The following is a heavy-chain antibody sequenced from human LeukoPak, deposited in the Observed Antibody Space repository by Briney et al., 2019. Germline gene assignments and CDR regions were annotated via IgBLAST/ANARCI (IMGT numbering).Heavy chain of an antibody. V-gene: IGHV4-59*01. CDR3: VRRVVVVTANDKSDAFDA. CDR2: IYYTGSS. CDR1: GGSISSYY. D-gene: IGHD2-21*02. Sequence: SETLSLTCTVSGGSISSYYWNWIRQPPGEGLEWIGYIYYTGSSNYNPSLKSRVTISLDTSKNQFSLKLSSVTAADTAVYSCVRRVVVVTANDKSDAFDAWGQGTVVTVSS. J-gene: IGHJ3*01.